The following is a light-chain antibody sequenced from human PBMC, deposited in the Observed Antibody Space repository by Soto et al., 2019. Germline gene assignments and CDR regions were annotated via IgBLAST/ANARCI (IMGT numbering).Light chain of an antibody. CDR2: DVT. J-gene: IGLJ1*01. V-gene: IGLV2-18*02. CDR3: SSYTSSSTYV. CDR1: SSDVGNSNG. Sequence: QSALTQTPSVSGSPGQSVAISCTGTSSDVGNSNGVSWYQQAPGTAPKLMIYDVTNRPSGVPDRFSGSKSGNTASLTISGLQAEDEADYYCSSYTSSSTYVFGTGTKVTVL.